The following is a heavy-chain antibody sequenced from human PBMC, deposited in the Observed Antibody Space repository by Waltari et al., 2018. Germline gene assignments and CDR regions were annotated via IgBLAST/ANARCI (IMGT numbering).Heavy chain of an antibody. V-gene: IGHV3-30*09. J-gene: IGHJ4*02. CDR2: ISFYGIGT. D-gene: IGHD3-10*01. CDR3: ARELQSFGEPHLDS. Sequence: QVQLVESGGGVVKPGRSLRLSCAASEFPLRTSAMHWVRQAPGKGLEWVAGISFYGIGTYYAHSVKGRFAISRDNSNNTLDLQMNSLRTDDTAVYFCARELQSFGEPHLDSWGRGMPVTVSS. CDR1: EFPLRTSA.